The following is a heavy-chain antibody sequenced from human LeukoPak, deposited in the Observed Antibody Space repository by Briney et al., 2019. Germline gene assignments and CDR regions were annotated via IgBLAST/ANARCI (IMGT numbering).Heavy chain of an antibody. Sequence: PSETLSLTCTVSGGSISSSSYYWGWIRQPPGKGLEWIGSSYYSGSTYYNPSLKSRVTISVDTSKNQFSLKLSSVTAADTAVYYCARQADTGYYDFWSGYSPNWFDPWGQGTLVTVSS. CDR2: SYYSGST. CDR3: ARQADTGYYDFWSGYSPNWFDP. CDR1: GGSISSSSYY. V-gene: IGHV4-39*01. J-gene: IGHJ5*02. D-gene: IGHD3-3*01.